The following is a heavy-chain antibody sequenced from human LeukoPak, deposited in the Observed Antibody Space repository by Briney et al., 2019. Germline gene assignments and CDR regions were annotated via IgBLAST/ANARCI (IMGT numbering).Heavy chain of an antibody. CDR3: AKVPFYDSSGYYHLDY. J-gene: IGHJ4*02. Sequence: GGSLRLSCAASGFTFSSYGMSWVRQAPGKGLDWVSAISGSGGSTYYADSVKGRFTISRDNSKNTLYLQMNSLRAEDTAVYYCAKVPFYDSSGYYHLDYWGQGTLVTVSS. V-gene: IGHV3-23*01. CDR2: ISGSGGST. D-gene: IGHD3-22*01. CDR1: GFTFSSYG.